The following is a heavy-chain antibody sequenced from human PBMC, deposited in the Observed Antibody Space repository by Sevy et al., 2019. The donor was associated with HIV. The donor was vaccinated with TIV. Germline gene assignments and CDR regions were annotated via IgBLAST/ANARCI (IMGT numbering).Heavy chain of an antibody. CDR3: TRSKGAQSIFDY. D-gene: IGHD1-26*01. V-gene: IGHV3-49*04. Sequence: GGSLRLSCTGSGFTFGDYAMSWVRQAPGKGLEWVAFLKHKAYGGTLDYAASVKGRISISRDDSKSIAHLQMNDLKTDYTAMYYCTRSKGAQSIFDYWGQGALVTVSS. J-gene: IGHJ4*02. CDR1: GFTFGDYA. CDR2: LKHKAYGGTL.